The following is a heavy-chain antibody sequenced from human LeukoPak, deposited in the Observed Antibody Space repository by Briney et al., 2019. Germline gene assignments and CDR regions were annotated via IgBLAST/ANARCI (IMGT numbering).Heavy chain of an antibody. V-gene: IGHV4-59*01. CDR2: IYYSGST. Sequence: SETLSLTCTVSGGSISSYYWSWIRQPPGKGLEWIGYIYYSGSTNYNPSLKSRVTISVDTSKNQFSLKLSSVTAADTAVYYCARSLYYAEADYWGQGTLVTVSS. CDR1: GGSISSYY. J-gene: IGHJ4*02. CDR3: ARSLYYAEADY. D-gene: IGHD3-10*01.